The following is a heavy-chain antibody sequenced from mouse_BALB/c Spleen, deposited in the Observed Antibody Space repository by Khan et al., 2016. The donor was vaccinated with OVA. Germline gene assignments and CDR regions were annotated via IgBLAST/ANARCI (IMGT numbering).Heavy chain of an antibody. CDR1: GFNIKDYY. CDR3: ARGCFSPCFAY. Sequence: VQLKESGAELVRPGALVNLSCKASGFNIKDYYMHWVKQRPEQGLEWIGWIDPENGNTIYDPKFQGKASITSETSSNTAYLQLSSLTSEDSAVYYCARGCFSPCFAYWGQGTLVTVSA. CDR2: IDPENGNT. V-gene: IGHV14-1*02. J-gene: IGHJ3*01.